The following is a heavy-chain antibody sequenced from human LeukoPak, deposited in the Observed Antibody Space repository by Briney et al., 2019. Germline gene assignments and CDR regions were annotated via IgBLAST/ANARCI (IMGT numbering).Heavy chain of an antibody. V-gene: IGHV3-30*18. D-gene: IGHD6-13*01. CDR1: GFTFSSYG. CDR2: ISYDGSNK. Sequence: PGGSLRLSCAASGFTFSSYGMHGVRQATGKGVEWVAVISYDGSNKYYADSVKGRFNISRDNSMNPLYLQMNSLRAEDTAVYYCAKEDGGSWYNIWGQGTLVTVSS. CDR3: AKEDGGSWYNI. J-gene: IGHJ4*02.